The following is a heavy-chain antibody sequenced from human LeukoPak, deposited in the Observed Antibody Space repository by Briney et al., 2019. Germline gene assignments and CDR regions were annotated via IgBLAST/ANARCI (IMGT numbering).Heavy chain of an antibody. CDR2: ISYDGSNK. V-gene: IGHV3-30-3*01. Sequence: GGSLRLSCAASGFTFSSYAMHWVRQAPGKGLEWVAVISYDGSNKYYADSVKGRFTISRDNSKNTLYLQMNSLRAEDTAVYYCARVVGGWYFDYWGQGTLVTVSS. CDR1: GFTFSSYA. J-gene: IGHJ4*02. CDR3: ARVVGGWYFDY. D-gene: IGHD3-10*01.